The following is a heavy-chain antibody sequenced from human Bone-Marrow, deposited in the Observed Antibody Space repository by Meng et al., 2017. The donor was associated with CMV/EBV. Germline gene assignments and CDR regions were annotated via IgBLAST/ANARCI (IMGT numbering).Heavy chain of an antibody. Sequence: SETLSLTCAVSGGSFSNYYWTWLRQSPGKGLEWLGEMHHSGKTNSNPSVRSRHTMSLDTSKRQVSLKLSSATAADTAVYYCAGFVWGIGFDPWGQGTLVTVSS. V-gene: IGHV4-34*01. J-gene: IGHJ5*02. CDR1: GGSFSNYY. CDR2: MHHSGKT. CDR3: AGFVWGIGFDP. D-gene: IGHD6-13*01.